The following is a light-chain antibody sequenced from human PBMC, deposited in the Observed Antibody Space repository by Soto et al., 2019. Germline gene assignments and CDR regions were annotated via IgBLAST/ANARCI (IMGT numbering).Light chain of an antibody. Sequence: QSALTQPASVSGSPGQSITISCTGTSSDIGAYNYVSWYQQHPGKAPKLMIYGVSNRPSGVSNRFSGSKSGNSASLTISGLQAEDEADYYCSSYTSSRTLLYVFGTGTKLTVL. V-gene: IGLV2-14*01. J-gene: IGLJ1*01. CDR1: SSDIGAYNY. CDR2: GVS. CDR3: SSYTSSRTLLYV.